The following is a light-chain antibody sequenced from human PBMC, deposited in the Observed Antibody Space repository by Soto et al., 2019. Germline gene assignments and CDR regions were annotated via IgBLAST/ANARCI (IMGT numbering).Light chain of an antibody. CDR2: KAS. CDR3: QHYNSYSEA. Sequence: DVQMTQSPSTLPAYVGDRVTITCRASQTISSWLAWYQQKPGKAPKLLIYKASTLKSGVPSRFSGSGSGTEFTLTISSLQPDDFATYYCQHYNSYSEAFGQGTKVAIK. V-gene: IGKV1-5*03. CDR1: QTISSW. J-gene: IGKJ1*01.